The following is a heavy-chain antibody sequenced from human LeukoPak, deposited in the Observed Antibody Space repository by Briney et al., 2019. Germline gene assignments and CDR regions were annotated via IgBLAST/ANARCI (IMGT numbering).Heavy chain of an antibody. D-gene: IGHD3-22*01. J-gene: IGHJ4*02. CDR2: IYSGGST. Sequence: GGPPSLSCAASGFTFSSYAMSWVRQAPGKGLEWVSVIYSGGSTYYADSVKGRFTISRDNSKNTLYLQMNSLRAEDTAVYYCASIPYYYDSSGYHLDYWGQGTLVTVSS. V-gene: IGHV3-66*01. CDR3: ASIPYYYDSSGYHLDY. CDR1: GFTFSSYA.